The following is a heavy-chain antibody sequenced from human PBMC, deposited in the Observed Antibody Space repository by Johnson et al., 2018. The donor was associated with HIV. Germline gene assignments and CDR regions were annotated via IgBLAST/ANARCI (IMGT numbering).Heavy chain of an antibody. CDR1: GVTVSTNY. Sequence: EQLVESGGGLVQPGGSLRLSCAASGVTVSTNYMSWVRQAPGKGLEWVSVIYSGGSTYYADSVKGRFTISRDNSKNTLFVQMNSLRAEDTAVYYCAKRAQLGTAWYVNAFDIWGQGTMVTVSS. J-gene: IGHJ3*02. CDR3: AKRAQLGTAWYVNAFDI. D-gene: IGHD3-16*01. CDR2: IYSGGST. V-gene: IGHV3-66*02.